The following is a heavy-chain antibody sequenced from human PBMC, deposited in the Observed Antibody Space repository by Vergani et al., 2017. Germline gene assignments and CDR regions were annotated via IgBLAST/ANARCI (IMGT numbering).Heavy chain of an antibody. D-gene: IGHD4-17*01. CDR3: AKHATVTTVGYYYYMDV. Sequence: QVQLVESGGGVVQPGRSLRLSCAASGFTFSSYGMHWVRQAPGKGLEWVAVISYDGSNKYYADSVKGRFTISRDNSKNTLYLQMNSLRAEDTAVYYCAKHATVTTVGYYYYMDVWGKGTTVTVSS. CDR2: ISYDGSNK. V-gene: IGHV3-30*18. CDR1: GFTFSSYG. J-gene: IGHJ6*03.